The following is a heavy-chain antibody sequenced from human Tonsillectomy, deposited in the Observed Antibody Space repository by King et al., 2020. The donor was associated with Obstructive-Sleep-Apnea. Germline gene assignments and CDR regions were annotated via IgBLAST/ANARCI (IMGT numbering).Heavy chain of an antibody. CDR1: GFTFSGFW. D-gene: IGHD1-26*01. CDR2: MNEDGSEA. CDR3: AGGVMGGAPHY. Sequence: VQLVESGGDLVQPGGSLRLSCIASGFTFSGFWVRWIRQVPGKGLEWVANMNEDGSEAYYVDSVRGRFTMSRDNAKNSLFLQMNSLKIEDTAIYYCAGGVMGGAPHYWGQGTLVTVSS. J-gene: IGHJ4*02. V-gene: IGHV3-7*03.